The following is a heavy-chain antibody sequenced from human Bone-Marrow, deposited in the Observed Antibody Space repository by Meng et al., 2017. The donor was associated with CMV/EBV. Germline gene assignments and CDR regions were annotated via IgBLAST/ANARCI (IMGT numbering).Heavy chain of an antibody. Sequence: GGSLRLSCAASGFTLSSYAMIWVRQTPGKGLEWLSFITSSSTLIYQADSVKGRFTVSRDNAKNTLYLQMNSLRADDTAVYYCARSKVTHDYWGQGTLVTVSS. CDR1: GFTLSSYA. V-gene: IGHV3-21*01. CDR3: ARSKVTHDY. CDR2: ITSSSTLI. J-gene: IGHJ4*02. D-gene: IGHD4-11*01.